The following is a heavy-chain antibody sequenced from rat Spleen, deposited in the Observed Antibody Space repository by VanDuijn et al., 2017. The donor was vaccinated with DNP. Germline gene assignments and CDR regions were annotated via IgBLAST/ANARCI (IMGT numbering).Heavy chain of an antibody. D-gene: IGHD1-9*01. Sequence: QVQLKESGPGLVQPSQTLSLTCTVSGFSLTSYGVSWVRQPPGKGLEWIGAIWRGGGTDYNSTLKSRLSISRDTSKSQVFLKMNSVQTEDTAMYFCSVTYYGYNYAYAMDAWGQGTSVTVSS. J-gene: IGHJ4*01. CDR3: SVTYYGYNYAYAMDA. V-gene: IGHV2-15*01. CDR2: IWRGGGT. CDR1: GFSLTSYG.